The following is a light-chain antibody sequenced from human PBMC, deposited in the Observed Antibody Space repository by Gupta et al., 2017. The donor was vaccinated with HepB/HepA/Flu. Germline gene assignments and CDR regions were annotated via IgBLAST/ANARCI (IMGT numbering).Light chain of an antibody. Sequence: LTQPASRARSAGPSITISCNGTSSDVGGYNYVSWYQQHPGKAPKLMIYDVSNRPSGVSNRFSGSKSGNTASLTISGLQAEDEADYYCSSYTSSSTVVFGGGTKLTVL. J-gene: IGLJ2*01. CDR1: SSDVGGYNY. CDR2: DVS. CDR3: SSYTSSSTVV. V-gene: IGLV2-14*03.